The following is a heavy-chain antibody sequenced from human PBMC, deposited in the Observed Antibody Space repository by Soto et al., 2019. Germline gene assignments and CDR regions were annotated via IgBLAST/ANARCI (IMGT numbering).Heavy chain of an antibody. CDR3: ARVEEVYCSGGSCPGWFDP. Sequence: QVQLVQSGAEVKKPGSSVKVSCKASGGTFSSYTISWVRQAPGQGLEWMGRIIPILGIANYAQKFQGRVTITADKSTSTAYMELSSLRSEDTAVYYCARVEEVYCSGGSCPGWFDPWGQGPLVTVSS. CDR2: IIPILGIA. V-gene: IGHV1-69*02. D-gene: IGHD2-15*01. J-gene: IGHJ5*02. CDR1: GGTFSSYT.